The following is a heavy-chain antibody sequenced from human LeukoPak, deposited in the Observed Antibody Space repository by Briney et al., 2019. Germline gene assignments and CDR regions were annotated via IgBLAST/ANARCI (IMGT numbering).Heavy chain of an antibody. CDR2: IIPIFGTA. Sequence: GASVKVSCKASGGTFSSYAISWVRQAPGQGLEWMGGIIPIFGTANYAQKFQGRVTITADESTSTAYMELSSLRSGDTAVYYCAREPYSSPNYFDYWGQGTLVTVSS. CDR3: AREPYSSPNYFDY. V-gene: IGHV1-69*13. CDR1: GGTFSSYA. D-gene: IGHD6-13*01. J-gene: IGHJ4*02.